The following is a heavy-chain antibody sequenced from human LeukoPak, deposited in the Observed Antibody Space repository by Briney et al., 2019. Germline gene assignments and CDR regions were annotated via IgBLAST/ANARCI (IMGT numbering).Heavy chain of an antibody. D-gene: IGHD2-2*01. CDR1: GLTFSSYE. J-gene: IGHJ6*03. V-gene: IGHV3-48*03. CDR3: ARAGYCSSTSCEVEVEYYYYYMDV. Sequence: PGGSLRLSCAASGLTFSSYEMNWVRQAPGKGLEWVSYISSSGSTIYYADSVKGRFTISRDNAKNSLYLQMNSLRAEDTAVYYCARAGYCSSTSCEVEVEYYYYYMDVWGKGTTVTISS. CDR2: ISSSGSTI.